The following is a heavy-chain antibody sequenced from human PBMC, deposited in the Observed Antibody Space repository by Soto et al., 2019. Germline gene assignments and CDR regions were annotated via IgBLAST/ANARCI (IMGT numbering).Heavy chain of an antibody. CDR3: ARGLEVRGVVWFDP. CDR2: MNPNSGNT. J-gene: IGHJ5*02. V-gene: IGHV1-8*01. Sequence: QVQLVQSGAEVKKPGAPVKVSCKASGYTFTSYDINWVRQATGQGLEWMGWMNPNSGNTGYAQKFQGRVTMTRNTSISTAYMELSSLRSEDTAVYYCARGLEVRGVVWFDPWGQGTLVTVSS. CDR1: GYTFTSYD. D-gene: IGHD3-10*01.